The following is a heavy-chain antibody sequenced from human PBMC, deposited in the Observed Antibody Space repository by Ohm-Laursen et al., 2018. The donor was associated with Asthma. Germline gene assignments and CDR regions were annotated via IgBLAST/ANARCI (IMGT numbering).Heavy chain of an antibody. CDR3: ARVGIYYYGMDV. CDR2: IWYDGSNK. CDR1: GFTFSSYG. D-gene: IGHD1-14*01. J-gene: IGHJ6*02. Sequence: SSLRLSCAASGFTFSSYGMHWVRQAPGKGLEWVAVIWYDGSNKYYADSVKGRFTISRDNSKNTLYLQMNSLRAEDTAVYYCARVGIYYYGMDVWGQGTTVTVSS. V-gene: IGHV3-33*01.